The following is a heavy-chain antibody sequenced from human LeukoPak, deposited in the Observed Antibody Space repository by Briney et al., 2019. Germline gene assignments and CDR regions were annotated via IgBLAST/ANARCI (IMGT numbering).Heavy chain of an antibody. Sequence: SETLSLTCAVYGGSFSGYYWSWIRQPPGKGLEWIGEINHSGSTNYNPSLKSRVTISVDTSKNQFSLKLSSVTAADTAVYYYAGRGYCSGGSCYSGPLGYWGQGTLVTVSS. D-gene: IGHD2-15*01. CDR1: GGSFSGYY. V-gene: IGHV4-34*01. J-gene: IGHJ4*02. CDR3: AGRGYCSGGSCYSGPLGY. CDR2: INHSGST.